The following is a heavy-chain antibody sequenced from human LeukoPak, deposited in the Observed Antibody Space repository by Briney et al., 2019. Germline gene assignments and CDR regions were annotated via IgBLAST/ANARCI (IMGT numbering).Heavy chain of an antibody. D-gene: IGHD6-13*01. CDR2: ISSSSSYI. CDR3: ARAGIAADYDY. Sequence: GGSLRLSCAASGFTFSSYSMNWVRQAPGKGLEWVSSISSSSSYIYYAGSVKGRLTISRDNAKNSLYLQMNSLRAEDTAVYYCARAGIAADYDYWGQGTLVTVSS. J-gene: IGHJ4*02. CDR1: GFTFSSYS. V-gene: IGHV3-21*01.